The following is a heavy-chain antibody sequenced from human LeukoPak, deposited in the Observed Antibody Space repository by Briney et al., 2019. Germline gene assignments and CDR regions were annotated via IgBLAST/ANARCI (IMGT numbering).Heavy chain of an antibody. D-gene: IGHD1-1*01. CDR1: GFTVSSNY. V-gene: IGHV3-66*02. J-gene: IGHJ3*02. CDR2: IYSGGST. Sequence: PGGSLRLSCAASGFTVSSNYMSWVRQAPGKGLEWVSVIYSGGSTYYADSVKGRFTISRDNSKNTLYLQMNSLRAEDTAVYYCARANDTQADAFDIWGQGTMVTVSS. CDR3: ARANDTQADAFDI.